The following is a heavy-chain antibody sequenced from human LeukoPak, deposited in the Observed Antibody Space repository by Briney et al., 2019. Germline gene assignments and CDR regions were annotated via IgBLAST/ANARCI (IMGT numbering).Heavy chain of an antibody. J-gene: IGHJ4*02. Sequence: PSETLSLTCTVSGDAFSSSSYYWGWIRQPPGKGLEWIGSISYSGITYYNQPLKSRVTMSVDMSKKQFSVGLSSVTAADTAVYYCARVYYYDSSGYYYFDYWGQGTLVTVSS. CDR1: GDAFSSSSYY. CDR3: ARVYYYDSSGYYYFDY. V-gene: IGHV4-39*01. D-gene: IGHD3-22*01. CDR2: ISYSGIT.